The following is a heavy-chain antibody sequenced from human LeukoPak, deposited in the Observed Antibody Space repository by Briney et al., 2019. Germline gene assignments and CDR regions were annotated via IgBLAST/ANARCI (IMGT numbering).Heavy chain of an antibody. CDR2: INHSGST. V-gene: IGHV4-34*01. CDR3: ARAQKTRGYSYGQYYFDY. CDR1: GGSFGGYY. Sequence: SETLSLTCAVYGGSFGGYYWTWIRQSPGKRLEWIGEINHSGSTNYNPSLKSRVTISVDTSKNQFSLKLSSVTAADTAVYYCARAQKTRGYSYGQYYFDYWGQGTLVTVSS. J-gene: IGHJ4*02. D-gene: IGHD5-18*01.